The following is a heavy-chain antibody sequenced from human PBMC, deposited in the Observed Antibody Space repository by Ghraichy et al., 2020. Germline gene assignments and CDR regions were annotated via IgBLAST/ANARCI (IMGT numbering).Heavy chain of an antibody. CDR2: ISSNGGST. Sequence: GESLRLSCAASGFTFSSYAMHWVRQAPGKGLEYVSAISSNGGSTYYANSVKGRFTISRDNSKNTLYLQMGSLRAEDMAVYYCAREYYDSFDYWGQGTLVTVSS. CDR1: GFTFSSYA. V-gene: IGHV3-64*01. J-gene: IGHJ4*02. D-gene: IGHD3-22*01. CDR3: AREYYDSFDY.